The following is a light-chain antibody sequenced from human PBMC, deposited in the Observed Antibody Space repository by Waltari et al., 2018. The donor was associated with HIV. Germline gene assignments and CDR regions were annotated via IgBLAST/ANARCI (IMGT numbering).Light chain of an antibody. V-gene: IGLV2-14*01. J-gene: IGLJ2*01. CDR1: SSDVGGYNY. Sequence: QSALTQHASVSGSPGQSITISCTGTSSDVGGYNYVSWYQQHPGKAPKLMIYDVSYRPSGVSNRVSGSKSGNTASLTISGLQAEDEADYYCSSYTSSSTLYVVFGGGTKLTVL. CDR3: SSYTSSSTLYVV. CDR2: DVS.